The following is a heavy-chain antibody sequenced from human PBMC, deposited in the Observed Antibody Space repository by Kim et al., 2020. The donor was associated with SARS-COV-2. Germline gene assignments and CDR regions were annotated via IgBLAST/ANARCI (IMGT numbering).Heavy chain of an antibody. J-gene: IGHJ5*02. V-gene: IGHV3-30*02. CDR3: AKDQGGKS. D-gene: IGHD3-16*01. CDR2: GSNK. Sequence: GSNKNYAEPVKGQFTIARDNAKNTLYLQMNSRSAEDTAVYYCAKDQGGKSWGQGTLVTVSS.